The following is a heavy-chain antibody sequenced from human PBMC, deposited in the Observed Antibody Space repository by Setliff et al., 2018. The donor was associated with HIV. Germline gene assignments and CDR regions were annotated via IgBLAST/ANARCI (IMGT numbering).Heavy chain of an antibody. V-gene: IGHV1-18*01. CDR2: ISAYNGNT. J-gene: IGHJ3*02. Sequence: ASVKVSCKASGYTFINYDIYWVRQTTGQRLEWMGWISAYNGNTNYAQKLQGRVTMTTDTSTSTAYMELRSLRSDDTAVYYCARDVDYTDAFDIWGQGTMVTVSS. CDR1: GYTFINYD. CDR3: ARDVDYTDAFDI. D-gene: IGHD4-4*01.